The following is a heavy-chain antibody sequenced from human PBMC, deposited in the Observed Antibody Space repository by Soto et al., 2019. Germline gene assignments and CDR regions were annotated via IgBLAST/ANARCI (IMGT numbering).Heavy chain of an antibody. Sequence: QLQLQESGPGLVKPSETLSLTCTVSGGSISSSSYYWGWIRQPPGKGLEWIGSIYYSGSTYYNPSLKSRVTIPVDTSKNQFSLKLSSVTAADTAVYYCAGQIYEYSSSWPYYYYGMDVWGQGTTVTVSS. CDR3: AGQIYEYSSSWPYYYYGMDV. CDR1: GGSISSSSYY. J-gene: IGHJ6*02. D-gene: IGHD6-13*01. CDR2: IYYSGST. V-gene: IGHV4-39*01.